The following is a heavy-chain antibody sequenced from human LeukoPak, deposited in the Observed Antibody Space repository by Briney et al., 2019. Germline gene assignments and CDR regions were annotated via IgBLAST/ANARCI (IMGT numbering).Heavy chain of an antibody. CDR3: ARDQYGSGSRDYYYYGMDV. D-gene: IGHD3-10*01. CDR2: MNPNSGNT. V-gene: IGHV1-8*01. Sequence: ASVKVSCKASGYTFTSYDINWVRQATGQGLEWMGWMNPNSGNTGYAQKFQGRVTMTRNTSISTAYMELSSLRSEDTAVYYCARDQYGSGSRDYYYYGMDVWGQGTTVTVSS. J-gene: IGHJ6*02. CDR1: GYTFTSYD.